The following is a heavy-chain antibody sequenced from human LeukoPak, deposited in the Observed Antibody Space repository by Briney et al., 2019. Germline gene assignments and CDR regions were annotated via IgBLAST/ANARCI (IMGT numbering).Heavy chain of an antibody. V-gene: IGHV3-30*02. D-gene: IGHD6-6*01. CDR2: IRYDGSNK. J-gene: IGHJ6*03. Sequence: GGSLRLSCAASGFTFSSYGMHWVRQAPGKGLEWVAFIRYDGSNKYYADSVKGRFTISRDNSKNTLYLQMNSLRAEDTAVYYCAKDFFRLVFPYYYMDVWGKGTTVTVSS. CDR3: AKDFFRLVFPYYYMDV. CDR1: GFTFSSYG.